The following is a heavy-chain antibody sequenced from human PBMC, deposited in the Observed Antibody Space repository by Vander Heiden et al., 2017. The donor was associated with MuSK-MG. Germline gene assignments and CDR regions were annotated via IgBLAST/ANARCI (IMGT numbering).Heavy chain of an antibody. Sequence: QVQTVESGGGVVQPGRSLRLSCAASGFIFSNFGMQWVRQTPGKGLEWVTFITSSGASKNYADSVKGRFTVSRDNSKNTLHLEMNSLRVEDTAVYYCVKKTCSGTSPCAFEFWGQGTLVTVSS. CDR2: ITSSGASK. CDR3: VKKTCSGTSPCAFEF. CDR1: GFIFSNFG. J-gene: IGHJ4*02. D-gene: IGHD3-10*01. V-gene: IGHV3-30*18.